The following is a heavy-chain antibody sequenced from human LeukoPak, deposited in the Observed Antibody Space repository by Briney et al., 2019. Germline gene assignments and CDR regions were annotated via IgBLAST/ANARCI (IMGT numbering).Heavy chain of an antibody. CDR1: GFTFSIYW. CDR2: IKQDGSEK. D-gene: IGHD3-3*01. J-gene: IGHJ6*03. V-gene: IGHV3-7*01. Sequence: PGESLRLSCAASGFTFSIYWMRWVRQAPGRGLEWVANIKQDGSEKYYVDSVKGRFTISRDNAKNSLYLQMNSLRAEATAVYYCARTNYDFWSGWDYYHYYMDVWGKGTTVTVSS. CDR3: ARTNYDFWSGWDYYHYYMDV.